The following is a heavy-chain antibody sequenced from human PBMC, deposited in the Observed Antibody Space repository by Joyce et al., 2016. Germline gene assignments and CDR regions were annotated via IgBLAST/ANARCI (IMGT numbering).Heavy chain of an antibody. CDR3: ARNPRVSAEAFDI. Sequence: QVQLQESGPGLVKPSQTLSLLCTVSGGSISSGHYHWSWIRQHPGKGLEWIGYIYFRGSTYYNPPLKSRVTISVDTSKNQFSLNLDSVTAADTAVYYCARNPRVSAEAFDIWGQGTMVTVSS. CDR1: GGSISSGHYH. D-gene: IGHD3-3*01. V-gene: IGHV4-31*03. J-gene: IGHJ3*02. CDR2: IYFRGST.